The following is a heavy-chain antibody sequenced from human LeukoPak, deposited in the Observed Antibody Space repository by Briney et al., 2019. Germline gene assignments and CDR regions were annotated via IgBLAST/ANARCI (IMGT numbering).Heavy chain of an antibody. Sequence: SETLSLTCAVSGGSINSGGYSWSWIRQLPGRGLEWIGYIYDSGSTHYNPSLKSRVIISLDRSKNQISLKLSSVTAADTAVYYCARGRCSNGVCYTVFDYWGQGTLVTVSS. D-gene: IGHD2-8*01. V-gene: IGHV4-30-2*01. CDR2: IYDSGST. CDR3: ARGRCSNGVCYTVFDY. CDR1: GGSINSGGYS. J-gene: IGHJ4*02.